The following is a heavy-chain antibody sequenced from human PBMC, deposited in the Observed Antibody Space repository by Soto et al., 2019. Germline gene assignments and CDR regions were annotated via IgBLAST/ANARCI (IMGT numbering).Heavy chain of an antibody. Sequence: QVQLVQSGAEVKKPGSSVKVSCKASGGTFSSYTISWVRQAPGQGLEWMGRIIPILGIANYAQKFQGRVTIXAXRXASTAYMELGSLRSEDTAVYYCAMEYCSSTSCYRDYWGQGTLVTVSS. D-gene: IGHD2-2*02. J-gene: IGHJ4*02. CDR2: IIPILGIA. CDR1: GGTFSSYT. CDR3: AMEYCSSTSCYRDY. V-gene: IGHV1-69*02.